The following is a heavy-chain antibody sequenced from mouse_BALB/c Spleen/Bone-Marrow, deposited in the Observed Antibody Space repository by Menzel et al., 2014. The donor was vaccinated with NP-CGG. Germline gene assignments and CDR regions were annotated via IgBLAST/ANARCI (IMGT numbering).Heavy chain of an antibody. V-gene: IGHV1S137*01. CDR2: LITYYGHA. J-gene: IGHJ4*01. CDR1: GYTFTDYG. D-gene: IGHD2-1*01. CDR3: ARWDGKYAMDY. Sequence: QVQLQQPGAELVRPGISVKISCKGSGYTFTDYGIHWVRQSHAKSLEWIGVLITYYGHASYNPRLKGKATMTVDKSSSTAYMEIARLTSEDSAIYYCARWDGKYAMDYWGQGTSVTVSS.